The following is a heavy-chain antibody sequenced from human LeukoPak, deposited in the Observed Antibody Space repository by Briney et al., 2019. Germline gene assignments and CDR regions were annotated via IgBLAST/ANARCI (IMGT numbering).Heavy chain of an antibody. J-gene: IGHJ4*02. V-gene: IGHV3-48*03. CDR3: ATLVNYWSFDY. D-gene: IGHD1-1*01. Sequence: GGSLRLSCAASGFTLSSYEMNWVRQAPGKGLEWVSYISSSGSTIYYADSVKGRFTISRDNAKNSLYLQMNSLRAEDTAVYYCATLVNYWSFDYWGQGTLVTVSS. CDR2: ISSSGSTI. CDR1: GFTLSSYE.